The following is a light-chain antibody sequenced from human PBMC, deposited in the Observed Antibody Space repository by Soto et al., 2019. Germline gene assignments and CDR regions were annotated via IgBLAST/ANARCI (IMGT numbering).Light chain of an antibody. Sequence: QSVLTQPPSVSGVPGQRVTISCNGSSSNIGAGYDVHWYQQLPGTAPKFLIYGKDNRPSGVPDRFAGSKSGTSASLAITGLQAEDEADYYCQSYDTSLSAPVFGGGTKLTVL. CDR1: SSNIGAGYD. J-gene: IGLJ3*02. V-gene: IGLV1-40*01. CDR3: QSYDTSLSAPV. CDR2: GKD.